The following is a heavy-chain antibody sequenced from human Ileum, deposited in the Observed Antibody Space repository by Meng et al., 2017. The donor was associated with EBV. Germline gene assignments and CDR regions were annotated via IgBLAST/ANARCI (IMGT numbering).Heavy chain of an antibody. CDR2: VYHRGDT. CDR1: GDSISSDIW. J-gene: IGHJ4*02. CDR3: GRDQGRELINH. V-gene: IGHV4-4*02. D-gene: IGHD1-7*01. Sequence: QVRLQGSGPGLVKPSGTLSLTCTVSGDSISSDIWWSWVRQPPGKGLEWIGEVYHRGDTNYNPSLKSRVDISVDKSKNQFYLSLFSVTAADTAVYYCGRDQGRELINHWGQGTLVTVSS.